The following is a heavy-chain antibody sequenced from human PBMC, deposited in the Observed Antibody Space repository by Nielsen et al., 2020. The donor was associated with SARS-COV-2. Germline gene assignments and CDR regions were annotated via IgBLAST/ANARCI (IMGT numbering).Heavy chain of an antibody. CDR1: GGSISSHY. V-gene: IGHV4-59*08. CDR3: ARHRDGYIFDY. CDR2: IYYSGST. J-gene: IGHJ4*02. Sequence: SETLSLTCTVSGGSISSHYWSCLRQPPGKELEWIGYIYYSGSTNYNPSLKSRVTISVDTSKNQFSLKLSSVTAADTAVYYYARHRDGYIFDYWGQGTLVTVSS. D-gene: IGHD5-24*01.